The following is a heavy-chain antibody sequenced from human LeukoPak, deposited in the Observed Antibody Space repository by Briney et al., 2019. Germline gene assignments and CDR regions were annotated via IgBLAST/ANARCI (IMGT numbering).Heavy chain of an antibody. CDR3: ASPRLVPLDAFDL. J-gene: IGHJ3*01. CDR1: GYTFSGYY. V-gene: IGHV1-2*02. CDR2: INPNSGGT. D-gene: IGHD6-19*01. Sequence: ASVKVSGKATGYTFSGYYMHRVRHAPGQGLEWMWWINPNSGGTNYAQKFPGRVTMTRDTSISTAYMELSRLRSDDTAVYYCASPRLVPLDAFDLWGQGTMVTVSS.